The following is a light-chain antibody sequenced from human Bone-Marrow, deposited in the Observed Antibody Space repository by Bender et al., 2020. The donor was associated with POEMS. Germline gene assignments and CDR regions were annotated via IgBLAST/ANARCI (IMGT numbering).Light chain of an antibody. Sequence: QSALTQPRSVSGSPGQSVTISCTGTSSDFGAYNYVSWYQQHPGKAPTFIMYDVTKRPSEVPDRFSGSRSGTSASLAISGLQSEDEADYYCAVWDDSLNGWVFGGGTKLTVL. CDR1: SSDFGAYNY. J-gene: IGLJ3*02. CDR3: AVWDDSLNGWV. V-gene: IGLV2-11*01. CDR2: DVT.